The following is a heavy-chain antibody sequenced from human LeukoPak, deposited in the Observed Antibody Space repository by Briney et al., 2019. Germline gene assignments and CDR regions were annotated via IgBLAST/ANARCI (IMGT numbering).Heavy chain of an antibody. J-gene: IGHJ3*02. CDR1: GYTFTGYY. Sequence: GASVKVSCKASGYTFTGYYMHWVRQAPGQGLEWMGWINPNSGGTNYARKFQGRVTMTRDTSISTAYMELSRLRSDDTAVYYCARGSPELLNAFDIWGQGTMVTVSS. V-gene: IGHV1-2*02. CDR3: ARGSPELLNAFDI. CDR2: INPNSGGT. D-gene: IGHD1-26*01.